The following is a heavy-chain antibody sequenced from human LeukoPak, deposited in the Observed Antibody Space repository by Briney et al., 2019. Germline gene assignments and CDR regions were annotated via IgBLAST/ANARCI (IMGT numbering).Heavy chain of an antibody. CDR2: INHSGST. J-gene: IGHJ6*03. CDR1: GGSFSGYY. V-gene: IGHV4-34*01. D-gene: IGHD3-3*01. Sequence: SETLSLTCAVYGGSFSGYYWSWIRQPPGKGLEWIGEINHSGSTNYNPSLKSRVTISVDTSKNQFSLKLSSVTAADTAVYYCARDGARGTIFGVTYMDVWAKGPRSPSP. CDR3: ARDGARGTIFGVTYMDV.